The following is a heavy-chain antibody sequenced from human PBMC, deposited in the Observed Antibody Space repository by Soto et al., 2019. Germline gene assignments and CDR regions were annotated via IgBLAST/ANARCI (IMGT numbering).Heavy chain of an antibody. J-gene: IGHJ4*02. CDR3: ARDSSTTAPFDY. CDR2: ISFDGSNK. V-gene: IGHV3-30-3*01. Sequence: QVQLVESGGGVVQPGRSLRLACAASGFTFSIYTFHWVRQAPGKGLEWVAVISFDGSNKYYGDSVKGRFTISRDNSKNTLYLQMNSLRVEDTAVYYCARDSSTTAPFDYWGQGTLVSVSS. D-gene: IGHD4-17*01. CDR1: GFTFSIYT.